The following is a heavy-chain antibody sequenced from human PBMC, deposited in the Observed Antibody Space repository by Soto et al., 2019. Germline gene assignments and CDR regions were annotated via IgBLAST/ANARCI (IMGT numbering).Heavy chain of an antibody. J-gene: IGHJ4*02. V-gene: IGHV3-23*01. CDR3: ARDLTTHDY. CDR2: LGTIGA. CDR1: GFTFSAHA. Sequence: EVHLLESGGGLVQPGGSLRLSCVGSGFTFSAHAITGVRQAPGKGLEWVSTLGTIGAFYADSVKGRFTISRDKSKNTVNLPMNSLRGEDTAIYYCARDLTTHDYWGQGTVVTVAS.